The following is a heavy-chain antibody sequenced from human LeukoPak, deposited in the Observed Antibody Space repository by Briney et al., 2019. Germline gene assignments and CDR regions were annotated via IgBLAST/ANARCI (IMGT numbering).Heavy chain of an antibody. D-gene: IGHD2-15*01. J-gene: IGHJ5*02. Sequence: GASVKVSCKASGYTFTSYGISGVRQAPGQGLEWMGWISAYNGNTNYAQRLPGRVTITTDRFQRTAYMELRRLRSDDPGVYSCARGGVASRHWFEPWGQGTLVTVSS. CDR3: ARGGVASRHWFEP. CDR2: ISAYNGNT. V-gene: IGHV1-18*01. CDR1: GYTFTSYG.